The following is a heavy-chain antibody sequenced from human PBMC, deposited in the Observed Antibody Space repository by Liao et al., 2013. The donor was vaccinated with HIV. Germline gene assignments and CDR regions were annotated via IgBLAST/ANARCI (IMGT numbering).Heavy chain of an antibody. CDR2: IYTSGST. V-gene: IGHV4-61*02. Sequence: QVQLQESGPGLVKPSQTLSLTCTVSGGSISSGSYYWSWIRQPAGKGLEWIGRIYTSGSTNYNPSLKSRVTISVDTSKNQFSLKLSSVTAADTAVYYCARDVRGPDAFDIWGQGTMVTVSS. CDR1: GGSISSGSYY. D-gene: IGHD2/OR15-2a*01. J-gene: IGHJ3*02. CDR3: ARDVRGPDAFDI.